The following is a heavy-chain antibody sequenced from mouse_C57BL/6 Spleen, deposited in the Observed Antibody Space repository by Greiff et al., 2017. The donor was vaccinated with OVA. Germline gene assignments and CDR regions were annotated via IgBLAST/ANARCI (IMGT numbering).Heavy chain of an antibody. D-gene: IGHD2-2*01. CDR2: IAPEHGAT. CDR3: KGGYRLDY. CDR1: VFPLPYSS. Sequence: EVQVVESGAELVRPGASVNLSFTSSVFPLPYSSLPSLPPWPSQGLEWIGWIAPEHGATEYASKFQGKATITADTSSNTAYLQLSSLTSEDTAVYYCKGGYRLDYWGQGTSVTVSS. J-gene: IGHJ4*01. V-gene: IGHV14-4*01.